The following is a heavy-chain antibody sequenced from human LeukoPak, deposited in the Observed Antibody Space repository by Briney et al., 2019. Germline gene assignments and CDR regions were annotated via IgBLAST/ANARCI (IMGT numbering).Heavy chain of an antibody. CDR1: GFTFSSYG. CDR3: ARATPWTYYYGMDV. CDR2: IWYDGSNK. V-gene: IGHV3-33*01. J-gene: IGHJ6*02. D-gene: IGHD2-15*01. Sequence: GGSLRLSCAASGFTFSSYGMHWVRQAPGKGLEWVAVIWYDGSNKYYADSVKGRFTISRDNSKNTLYLQMNSLRAEDTAVYYCARATPWTYYYGMDVWGQGTTVTVSS.